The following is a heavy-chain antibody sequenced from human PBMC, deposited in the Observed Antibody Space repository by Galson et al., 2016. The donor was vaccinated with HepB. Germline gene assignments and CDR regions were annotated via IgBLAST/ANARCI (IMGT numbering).Heavy chain of an antibody. V-gene: IGHV5-51*03. CDR1: GYNFPKYW. CDR2: IYSGDSDT. CDR3: ARLKPPQTRAATIVFGY. Sequence: QSGAEVKKPGESLKISCNASGYNFPKYWIGWVRQMPGKGLEWVGIIYSGDSDTRYSPSFQGQVTISADKSISTAYMQWSSLKASDTAMYYCARLKPPQTRAATIVFGYWGQGTLVTVSS. D-gene: IGHD1-7*01. J-gene: IGHJ4*02.